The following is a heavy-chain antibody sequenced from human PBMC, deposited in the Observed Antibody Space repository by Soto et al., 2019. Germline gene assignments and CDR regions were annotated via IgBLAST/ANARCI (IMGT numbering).Heavy chain of an antibody. CDR2: IYYSGST. J-gene: IGHJ5*02. CDR3: ARHPERYSSASDWFDP. D-gene: IGHD6-25*01. Sequence: SETLSLTXTVSGGSISSSSYYWGWIRQPPGKGLEWIGSIYYSGSTYYNPSLKSRVTISVDTSKNQFSLKLSSVTAADTAVYYCARHPERYSSASDWFDPWGQGTLVTVSS. V-gene: IGHV4-39*01. CDR1: GGSISSSSYY.